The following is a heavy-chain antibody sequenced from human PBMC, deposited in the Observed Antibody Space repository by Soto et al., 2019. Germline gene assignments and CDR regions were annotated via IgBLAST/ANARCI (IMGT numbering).Heavy chain of an antibody. D-gene: IGHD2-15*01. V-gene: IGHV3-30*18. CDR3: AKDGYCSGGSCSSLDP. CDR2: ISYDGSNK. Sequence: GSLRLSCAASGFTFSSYGMHWVRQAPGKGLEWVAVISYDGSNKYYADSVKGRFTISRDNSKNTLYLQMNSLRAEDTAVYYCAKDGYCSGGSCSSLDPWGQGTLVTVSS. CDR1: GFTFSSYG. J-gene: IGHJ5*02.